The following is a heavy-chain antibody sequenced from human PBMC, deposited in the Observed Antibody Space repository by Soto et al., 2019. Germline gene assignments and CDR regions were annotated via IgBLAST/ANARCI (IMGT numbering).Heavy chain of an antibody. CDR3: VTVASSRYYYAMDV. V-gene: IGHV4-39*01. J-gene: IGHJ6*02. CDR1: GGPIITTNNY. CDR2: IYYSGAS. D-gene: IGHD6-19*01. Sequence: SETLSLTCTVSGGPIITTNNYWGWVRQPPGKGLEWIGSIYYSGASYYNPSLKSRVTISLDTSKNQFSLKLSSVTAADTAVYYCVTVASSRYYYAMDVWGQGTTVTVSS.